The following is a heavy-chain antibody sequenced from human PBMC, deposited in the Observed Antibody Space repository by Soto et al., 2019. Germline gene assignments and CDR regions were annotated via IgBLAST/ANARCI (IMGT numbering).Heavy chain of an antibody. CDR1: GGSFSGYY. J-gene: IGHJ4*02. Sequence: QVQIQHWGAGLLKPSETLSLTCAVYGGSFSGYYGSWIRQPPGKGLEWIGEINHSGSTNYNPSLKSRVTISVDTSKNQFSLKLSSVTAADTAVYYCARAPYGDAPYSDYWGQGTLVTVSS. D-gene: IGHD4-17*01. CDR2: INHSGST. CDR3: ARAPYGDAPYSDY. V-gene: IGHV4-34*01.